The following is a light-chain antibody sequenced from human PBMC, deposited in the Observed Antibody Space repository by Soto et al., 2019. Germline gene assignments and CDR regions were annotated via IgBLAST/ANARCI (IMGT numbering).Light chain of an antibody. Sequence: EIVLKQSQATLSVSPGERATLSCLASQSVSSNLAWYQQKPGQAPRLLIYGASTRATGIPARFSGSGSGTEFTLTISSLQSEDFAVYYCQQYNNWPRTFGQGTKVDIK. CDR3: QQYNNWPRT. CDR1: QSVSSN. CDR2: GAS. J-gene: IGKJ1*01. V-gene: IGKV3-15*01.